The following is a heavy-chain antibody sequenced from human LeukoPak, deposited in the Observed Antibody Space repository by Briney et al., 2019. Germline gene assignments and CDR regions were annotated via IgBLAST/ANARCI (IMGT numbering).Heavy chain of an antibody. Sequence: ASVKVSCKASGYTFTSYDINWVRQATGQGLEWMGWINPTSGGTNYAQKFQDRVTMTRDTSINTAYMELSRLTSDDTAVYYCARLVGLSTTASYWGQGTLVIVSS. V-gene: IGHV1-2*02. J-gene: IGHJ4*02. CDR3: ARLVGLSTTASY. CDR2: INPTSGGT. D-gene: IGHD5/OR15-5a*01. CDR1: GYTFTSYD.